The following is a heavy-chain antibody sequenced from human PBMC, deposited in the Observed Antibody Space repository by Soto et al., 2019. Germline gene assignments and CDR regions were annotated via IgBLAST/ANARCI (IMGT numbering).Heavy chain of an antibody. CDR2: IKASAE. J-gene: IGHJ3*02. D-gene: IGHD3-3*01. Sequence: LRLSCTASGFTFSDYAMHWVRQAPGKGLEWVSSIKASAEHHADSVTGRFSISRDNSKNTLYVQMNNLRAEDTAVYYCAKDGGRFFNEFETWGQGKMVNVSS. V-gene: IGHV3-23*01. CDR3: AKDGGRFFNEFET. CDR1: GFTFSDYA.